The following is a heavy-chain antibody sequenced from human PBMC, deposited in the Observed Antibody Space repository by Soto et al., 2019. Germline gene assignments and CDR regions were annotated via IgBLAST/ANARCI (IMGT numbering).Heavy chain of an antibody. J-gene: IGHJ4*02. CDR3: ARAAGYSSGKFDY. D-gene: IGHD6-19*01. Sequence: SETLSLTCTVSGGSISSSSYYWGWIRQPPGKGLEWIGSIYYSGSTYYNPSLKSRVTISVDTSENQFSLKLSSVTAADTAVYYGARAAGYSSGKFDYWGQGTLVTVSS. CDR1: GGSISSSSYY. V-gene: IGHV4-39*01. CDR2: IYYSGST.